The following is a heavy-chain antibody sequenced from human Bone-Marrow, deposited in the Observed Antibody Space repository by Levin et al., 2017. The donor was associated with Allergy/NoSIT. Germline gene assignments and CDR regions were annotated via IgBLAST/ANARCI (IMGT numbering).Heavy chain of an antibody. Sequence: SQTLSLTCAVSGYSISDSHWGWIRQPPGKGLEWIGSIYHSGGTNYNPSLKSRVTISVDTSKNQFSLKLSSVTAADTAVYYCAREYYLDVWGKGTTVTVSS. CDR2: IYHSGGT. CDR1: GYSISDSH. CDR3: AREYYLDV. V-gene: IGHV4-38-2*02. J-gene: IGHJ6*03.